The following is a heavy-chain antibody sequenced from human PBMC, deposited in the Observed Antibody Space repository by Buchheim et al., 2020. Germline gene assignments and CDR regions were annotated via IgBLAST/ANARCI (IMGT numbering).Heavy chain of an antibody. CDR1: GFTFSSYG. Sequence: QVQLVESGGGVVQPGRSLRLSCAASGFTFSSYGMHWVRQAPGKGLEWVAVISYDGSNKYYADSVKGRFTIPRDNSKNKRYLQMNSLRAEDTAVYYCAKDARAAGSFDYWGQGTL. CDR3: AKDARAAGSFDY. CDR2: ISYDGSNK. D-gene: IGHD6-13*01. J-gene: IGHJ4*02. V-gene: IGHV3-30*18.